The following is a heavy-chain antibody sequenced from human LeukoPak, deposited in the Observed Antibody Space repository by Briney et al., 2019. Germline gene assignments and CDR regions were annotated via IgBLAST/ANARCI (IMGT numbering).Heavy chain of an antibody. CDR2: ISWNSGSI. J-gene: IGHJ4*02. CDR3: AKDKGNAAGAGSGWYYFDY. Sequence: SLRLSCAASGFTFDDYAMDSVRQAPGKGLEWDSGISWNSGSIGYADSVKGRFTISRDNAKNSLYLQMNSLRAEDMALYYCAKDKGNAAGAGSGWYYFDYWGQGTLVTVSS. CDR1: GFTFDDYA. D-gene: IGHD6-19*01. V-gene: IGHV3-9*03.